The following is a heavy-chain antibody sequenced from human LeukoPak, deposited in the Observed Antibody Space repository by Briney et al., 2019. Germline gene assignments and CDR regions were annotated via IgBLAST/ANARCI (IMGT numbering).Heavy chain of an antibody. CDR3: ARGPPWYSSPGQFDY. D-gene: IGHD6-13*01. J-gene: IGHJ4*02. Sequence: GSLRLSCAASGFTCSSYWMSWVRQAPGKGLEWSGEINHSGSTNYNPSLKSRVTISVDTSKNQFSLKLSSVTAADTAVYYCARGPPWYSSPGQFDYWGQGTLVTVSS. CDR1: GFTCSSYW. CDR2: INHSGST. V-gene: IGHV4-34*01.